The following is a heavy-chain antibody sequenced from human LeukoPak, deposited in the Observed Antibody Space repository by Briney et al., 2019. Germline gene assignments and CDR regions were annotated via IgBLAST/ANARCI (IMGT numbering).Heavy chain of an antibody. J-gene: IGHJ4*02. Sequence: SETLSLTCAVSGYSIGSGYYWAWIRQPPGKGLEWIGSIYHSGSTYYNPSLKSRVTISVDRSRNQFSLKMTSVTAADTAVFYCARDKYTTSSGASSEFDYWGQGTLVTVSS. V-gene: IGHV4-38-2*01. CDR3: ARDKYTTSSGASSEFDY. CDR2: IYHSGST. D-gene: IGHD6-6*01. CDR1: GYSIGSGYY.